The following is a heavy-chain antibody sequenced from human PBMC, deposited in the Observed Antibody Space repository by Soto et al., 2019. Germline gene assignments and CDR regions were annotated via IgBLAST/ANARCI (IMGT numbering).Heavy chain of an antibody. J-gene: IGHJ1*01. CDR2: ITPLFGTT. Sequence: QVRLVQSGAEVKKPGSSVKVSCKASGATFRSFAFSWVRQAPGDGLEWVGGITPLFGTTNYAERLQGRVTITADESTSTVYLELSSLTSEDSAVYFCVKDNDPAYAFWGQGTLVTVSS. CDR3: VKDNDPAYAF. D-gene: IGHD1-1*01. CDR1: GATFRSFA. V-gene: IGHV1-69*01.